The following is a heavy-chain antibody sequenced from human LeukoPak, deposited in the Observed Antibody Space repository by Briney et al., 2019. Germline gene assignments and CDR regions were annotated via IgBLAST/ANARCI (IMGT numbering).Heavy chain of an antibody. V-gene: IGHV3-21*04. Sequence: GGSLRLSCAASAFSLNAYNMNWVRQAPGKGLEWVSSISYTGTYIYYADSVKGRFTISRDNAQNSLYLQMNSLSVEDTAVYYCAKPSLYCSGGSCYDYWGQGTLVTVSS. CDR3: AKPSLYCSGGSCYDY. CDR1: AFSLNAYN. D-gene: IGHD2-15*01. CDR2: ISYTGTYI. J-gene: IGHJ4*02.